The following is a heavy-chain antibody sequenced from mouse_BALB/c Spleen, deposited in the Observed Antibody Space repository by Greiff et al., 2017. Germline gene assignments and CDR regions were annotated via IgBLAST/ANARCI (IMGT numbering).Heavy chain of an antibody. Sequence: EVQGVESGGDLVKPGGSLKLSCAASGFTFSSYGMSWVRQTPDKRLEWVATISSGGSYTYYPDSVKGRFTISRDNAKNTLYLQMSSLKSEDTAMYYCARHSDGSSYFDYWGQGTTLTVSS. CDR2: ISSGGSYT. D-gene: IGHD1-1*01. CDR3: ARHSDGSSYFDY. V-gene: IGHV5-6*01. J-gene: IGHJ2*01. CDR1: GFTFSSYG.